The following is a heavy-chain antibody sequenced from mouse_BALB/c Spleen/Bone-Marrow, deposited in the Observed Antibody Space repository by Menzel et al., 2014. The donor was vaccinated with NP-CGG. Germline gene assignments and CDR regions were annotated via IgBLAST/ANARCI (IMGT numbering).Heavy chain of an antibody. CDR1: GYSITSDYA. D-gene: IGHD2-4*01. V-gene: IGHV3-2*02. Sequence: VQLKHSGPGLVKPFQSLSLPCTVTGYSITSDYACNWIRQFPGNKLEWMGYISYSGSTSYNPSLKSRISITRDTSKNQFFLQLNSVTTEDTATYYCARGITTAWFAYWGQGTLVTVSA. CDR2: ISYSGST. CDR3: ARGITTAWFAY. J-gene: IGHJ3*01.